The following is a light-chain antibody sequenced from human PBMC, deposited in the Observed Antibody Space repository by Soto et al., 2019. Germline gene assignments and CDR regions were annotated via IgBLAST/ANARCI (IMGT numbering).Light chain of an antibody. J-gene: IGLJ1*01. CDR3: SSYTTRSSSV. CDR1: SSDVGGYNY. Sequence: QSVLTQPASVSGSPGQSITISCTGTSSDVGGYNYVSWYQQHPGKAPKLMVYEVSNRPSGVSYRFSGSKSGNTASLTISGLQAEDEADYYCSSYTTRSSSVFGTGTKVT. CDR2: EVS. V-gene: IGLV2-14*01.